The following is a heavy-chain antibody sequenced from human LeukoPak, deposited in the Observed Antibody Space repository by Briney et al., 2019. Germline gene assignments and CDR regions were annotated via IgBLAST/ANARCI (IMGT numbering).Heavy chain of an antibody. CDR3: ARGLLPGGSYYGSDAFDI. CDR2: IWYDGSNK. CDR1: GFTFSVYG. J-gene: IGHJ3*02. Sequence: GGSLRLSCAASGFTFSVYGMHWVHQAPGKGLEWVAVIWYDGSNKYYADSVKGRFTISRDNSKNTLYLQMNSLRAEDTAVYYCARGLLPGGSYYGSDAFDIWGQGTMVTVSS. V-gene: IGHV3-33*08. D-gene: IGHD1-26*01.